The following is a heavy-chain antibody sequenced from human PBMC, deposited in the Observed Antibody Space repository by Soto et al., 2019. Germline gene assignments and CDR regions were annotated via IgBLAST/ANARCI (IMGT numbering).Heavy chain of an antibody. V-gene: IGHV4-39*01. J-gene: IGHJ6*02. CDR1: GYSVSSSDYY. CDR3: APLSVSLSGPYGIHV. CDR2: MFYSGLT. Sequence: SETLSLTCSVSGYSVSSSDYYWAWIRQPPGKGLEWIGSMFYSGLTYYNPSLKSRVTLSVDTSKNQFSVRLNSVTAADTAVYYCAPLSVSLSGPYGIHVWGQGTTVTVS. D-gene: IGHD2-15*01.